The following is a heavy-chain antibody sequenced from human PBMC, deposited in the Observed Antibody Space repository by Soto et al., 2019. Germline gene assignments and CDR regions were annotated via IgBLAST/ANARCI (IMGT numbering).Heavy chain of an antibody. CDR3: AKVMYSSGWYYYYYYMDV. V-gene: IGHV3-30*18. CDR1: GFTCSGYC. CDR2: ISYDGSNK. Sequence: PGGSLRLSCTASGFTCSGYCMHWVRQAPGKGLEWVAVISYDGSNKYYADSVKGRFTISRDNSKNTLYLQMNSLRAEDTAVYYCAKVMYSSGWYYYYYYMDVWGKGTTVTVSS. D-gene: IGHD6-19*01. J-gene: IGHJ6*03.